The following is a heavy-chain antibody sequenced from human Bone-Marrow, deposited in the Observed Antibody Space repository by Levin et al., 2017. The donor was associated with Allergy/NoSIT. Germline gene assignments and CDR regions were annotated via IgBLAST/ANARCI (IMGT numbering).Heavy chain of an antibody. CDR1: GFTFSSYG. D-gene: IGHD6-13*01. Sequence: GGSLRLSCAASGFTFSSYGMHWVRQAPGKGLEWVAVISYDGSNKYYADSVKGRFTISRDNSKNTLYLQMNSLRAEDTAVYYCAKLRGSSSGSYYYYYYMDVWGKGTTVTVSS. V-gene: IGHV3-30*18. CDR3: AKLRGSSSGSYYYYYYMDV. J-gene: IGHJ6*03. CDR2: ISYDGSNK.